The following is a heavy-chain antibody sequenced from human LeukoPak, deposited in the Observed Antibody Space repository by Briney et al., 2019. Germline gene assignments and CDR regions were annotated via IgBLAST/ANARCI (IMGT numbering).Heavy chain of an antibody. CDR1: GFMFSSYG. V-gene: IGHV3-23*01. CDR3: AKDRCSNGIGCYYYYMDV. CDR2: ISGSGIDT. D-gene: IGHD2-8*01. Sequence: PGGSLRLSCAASGFMFSSYGMNWVRQAPGKGMEWVSGISGSGIDTDYADSVEGRFTISRDNSKNILYLQLNSLRAEDTAVYYCAKDRCSNGIGCYYYYMDVWGKGTTVTISS. J-gene: IGHJ6*03.